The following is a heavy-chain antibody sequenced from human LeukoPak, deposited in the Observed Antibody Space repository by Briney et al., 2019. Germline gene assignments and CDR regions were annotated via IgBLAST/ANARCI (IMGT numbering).Heavy chain of an antibody. CDR3: ARVREYYYDSRPSSTSSQGWDYYYGMDV. CDR1: GFTFSSYS. V-gene: IGHV3-48*04. D-gene: IGHD3-22*01. CDR2: ISSSSSTI. Sequence: GGSLRLSCAASGFTFSSYSMNWVRQAPGKGLEWVSYISSSSSTIYYADSVKGRFTISRDNAKNSLYLQMNSLRAEDTAVYYCARVREYYYDSRPSSTSSQGWDYYYGMDVWGQGTTVTVSS. J-gene: IGHJ6*02.